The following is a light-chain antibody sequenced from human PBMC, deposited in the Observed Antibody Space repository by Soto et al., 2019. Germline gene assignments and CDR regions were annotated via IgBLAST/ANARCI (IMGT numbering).Light chain of an antibody. CDR1: QSVSTF. V-gene: IGKV3-11*01. CDR3: QQGTDWPPGT. Sequence: EIVLTQSPATLSLSPGERATLSCRASQSVSTFLAWYQHKPGQAPRLLIYDASNRATGIPDRFRGSGSGTDFPLTISSLEPEDCSLYYCQQGTDWPPGTFGEGTKVEIK. J-gene: IGKJ1*01. CDR2: DAS.